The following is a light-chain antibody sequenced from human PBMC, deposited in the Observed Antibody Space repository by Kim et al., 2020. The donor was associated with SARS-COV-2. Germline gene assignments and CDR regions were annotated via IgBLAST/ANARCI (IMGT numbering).Light chain of an antibody. CDR1: SLRNYY. V-gene: IGLV3-19*01. CDR3: NSRDSSGNHLV. Sequence: LVQKDRITCQEDSLRNYYASWYQQKPRQAPVVVIYGRNDRPSGIPDRFSGSNSGNTASLTITGAQAEDEANYYCNSRDSSGNHLVFGGGTQLTVL. CDR2: GRN. J-gene: IGLJ3*02.